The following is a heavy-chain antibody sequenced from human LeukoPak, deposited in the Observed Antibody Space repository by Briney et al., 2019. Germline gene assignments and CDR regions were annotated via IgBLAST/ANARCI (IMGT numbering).Heavy chain of an antibody. CDR2: INPNSGGT. Sequence: ASVKVSCKASGYTFTSYAMHWVRQAPGQGLGWMGWINPNSGGTNYAQKFQGRVTMTRDTSISTAYMELSRLRSDDTAVYYCAREHSSGYRLDYWGQGTLVTVSS. CDR3: AREHSSGYRLDY. CDR1: GYTFTSYA. J-gene: IGHJ4*02. V-gene: IGHV1-2*02. D-gene: IGHD3-22*01.